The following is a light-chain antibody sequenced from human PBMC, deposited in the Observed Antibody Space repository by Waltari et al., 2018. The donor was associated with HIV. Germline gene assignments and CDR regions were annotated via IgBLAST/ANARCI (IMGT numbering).Light chain of an antibody. CDR3: QQYYSYPLT. J-gene: IGKJ5*01. CDR1: QGISRY. Sequence: IRMTQSPSPFPASTGDRVTLTCRASQGISRYLAWYQQKPGKVPKLLIYAASTLQSGVPSRFSGSGSGTDFTLTISCLQSEDFATYYCQQYYSYPLTFGQGTRLEIK. V-gene: IGKV1-8*01. CDR2: AAS.